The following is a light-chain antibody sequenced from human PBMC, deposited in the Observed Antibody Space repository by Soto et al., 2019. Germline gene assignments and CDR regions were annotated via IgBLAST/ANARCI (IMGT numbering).Light chain of an antibody. CDR1: QNIGTY. J-gene: IGKJ2*01. CDR2: DAS. CDR3: QQHEGLPVT. Sequence: DIQLTQSPSSLSASIGDRVTILCQASQNIGTYVNWHQRKPGEAPTLLIFDASNLEAGVPSRFSGHGSGTDFALTINNLQPEDSATYFCQQHEGLPVTFGQGTRLDVK. V-gene: IGKV1-33*01.